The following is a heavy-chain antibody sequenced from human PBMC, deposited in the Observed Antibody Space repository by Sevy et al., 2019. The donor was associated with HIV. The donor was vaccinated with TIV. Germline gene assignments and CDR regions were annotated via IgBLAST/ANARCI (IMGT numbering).Heavy chain of an antibody. D-gene: IGHD6-6*01. CDR1: EFTFSYFY. CDR3: ARSRPYHGMDV. J-gene: IGHJ6*02. V-gene: IGHV3-48*02. Sequence: GGSLRLSCAASEFTFSYFYMSWVRQVPGKGLEWVSYISSSGTSINYADSVKGRFTISRDNAKNSLYLRMNSLKDEDTAIYYCARSRPYHGMDVWGQGTTVTVSS. CDR2: ISSSGTSI.